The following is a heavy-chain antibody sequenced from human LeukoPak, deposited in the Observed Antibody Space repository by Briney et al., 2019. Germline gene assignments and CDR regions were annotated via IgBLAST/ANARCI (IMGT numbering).Heavy chain of an antibody. CDR2: ITGRGETT. V-gene: IGHV3-23*01. J-gene: IGHJ4*02. CDR1: GFNFRGCA. CDR3: AKDSNGPMY. D-gene: IGHD6-19*01. Sequence: GGSLRLSCAASGFNFRGCAMSWVRQGPGKGLEWVAGITGRGETTYYADSVKGRFTISRDNSKNTLYLQMNSLRAEDTAVYYCAKDSNGPMYWGQGTLVTVSS.